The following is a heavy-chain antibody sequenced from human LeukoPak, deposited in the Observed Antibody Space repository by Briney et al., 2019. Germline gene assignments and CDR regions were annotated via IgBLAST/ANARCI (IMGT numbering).Heavy chain of an antibody. CDR2: IYHSGST. CDR1: GGSISSSDYY. CDR3: ARTIVASTDYFDY. V-gene: IGHV4-39*01. J-gene: IGHJ4*02. Sequence: SETLSLTCTVSGGSISSSDYYWAGIREPPGKGLEWIGNIYHSGSTYYNPSLKSRVTISVHTSKNQLALQLNSVTAADTAVYYCARTIVASTDYFDYWGQGILVIVSS. D-gene: IGHD5-12*01.